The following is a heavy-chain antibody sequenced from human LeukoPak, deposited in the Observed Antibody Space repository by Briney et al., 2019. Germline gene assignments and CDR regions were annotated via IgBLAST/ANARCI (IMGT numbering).Heavy chain of an antibody. J-gene: IGHJ6*03. Sequence: PGGSLRLSCAASGFTVSSNYMSWVRQAPGKGLEWVSVIYSGGSTYYADSVKGRFTISRDNSKNTLYLQMNSLRAEDTAVYYCARESQSGYYYYMDVWGKGTTVTVSS. V-gene: IGHV3-53*01. CDR2: IYSGGST. CDR1: GFTVSSNY. CDR3: ARESQSGYYYYMDV. D-gene: IGHD3-10*01.